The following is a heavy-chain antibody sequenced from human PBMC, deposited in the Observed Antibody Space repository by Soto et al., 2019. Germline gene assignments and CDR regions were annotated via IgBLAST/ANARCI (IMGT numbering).Heavy chain of an antibody. CDR2: FDPEDGET. Sequence: ASVQGSCQVSGYTLTELSMHWVRQAPGKGLEWMGGFDPEDGETIYAQKFQGRVTMTEDTSTDTAYMELSSLRSEDTAVYYCAATYCSSTSCLSYYFDYWGQGTLVTVS. CDR3: AATYCSSTSCLSYYFDY. D-gene: IGHD2-2*01. J-gene: IGHJ4*02. CDR1: GYTLTELS. V-gene: IGHV1-24*01.